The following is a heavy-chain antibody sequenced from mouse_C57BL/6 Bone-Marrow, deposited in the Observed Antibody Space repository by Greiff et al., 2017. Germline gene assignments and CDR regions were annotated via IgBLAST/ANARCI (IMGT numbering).Heavy chain of an antibody. V-gene: IGHV1-81*01. J-gene: IGHJ4*01. D-gene: IGHD1-1*01. CDR2: IYPRSGNT. Sequence: VQLQQSGAELARPGASVKLSCKASGYTFTSYGISWVKQRTGQGLEWIGEIYPRSGNTYYNEKLKGKATLTADKSSSTAYMELRSLTSEDSAVYFCARSGSSYRCYAMDYWGQGTSVTVSS. CDR3: ARSGSSYRCYAMDY. CDR1: GYTFTSYG.